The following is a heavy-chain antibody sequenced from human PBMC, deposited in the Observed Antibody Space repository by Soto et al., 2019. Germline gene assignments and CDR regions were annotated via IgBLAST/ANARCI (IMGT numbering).Heavy chain of an antibody. CDR2: IYYSGST. CDR3: ARDITMVRGVIDYYYGMDV. D-gene: IGHD3-10*01. J-gene: IGHJ6*02. V-gene: IGHV4-31*03. CDR1: GGSISSGGYY. Sequence: QVQLQESGPGLVKPSQTLSLTCTVSGGSISSGGYYWSWIRQHPGKGLEWIGYIYYSGSTYYNPSLKSRVTISVDTSKNQFSLKLSSVTAADTAVYYCARDITMVRGVIDYYYGMDVWGQGTTVTVSS.